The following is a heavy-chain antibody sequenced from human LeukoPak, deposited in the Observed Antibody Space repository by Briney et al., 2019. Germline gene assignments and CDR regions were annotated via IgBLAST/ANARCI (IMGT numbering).Heavy chain of an antibody. D-gene: IGHD6-19*01. V-gene: IGHV4-34*01. J-gene: IGHJ4*02. CDR2: IDHSGST. CDR1: GGSFSDYY. CDR3: ARGELQYSSGRYAVRDLDY. Sequence: SETLSLTCAVYGGSFSDYYWSWIRQSPGKGLEWIGEIDHSGSTNYKASLKSRVTISVDTSKNQFSLKMRSVTATDTAVYYCARGELQYSSGRYAVRDLDYWGQGTLVTVSS.